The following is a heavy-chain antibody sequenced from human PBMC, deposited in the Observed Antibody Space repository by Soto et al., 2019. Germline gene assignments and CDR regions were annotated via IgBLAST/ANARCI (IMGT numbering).Heavy chain of an antibody. CDR1: GFTFSSFW. CDR2: INSDGSTT. V-gene: IGHV3-74*01. Sequence: PGGSLRLSCAASGFTFSSFWMHWVRQSPGKGLVWVSRINSDGSTTSYADSVKGRFTISRDNAKNTLYLQMNSLRAEDTAVYYCARVYYGDYNFDYWGQGTLVTVSS. CDR3: ARVYYGDYNFDY. D-gene: IGHD4-17*01. J-gene: IGHJ4*02.